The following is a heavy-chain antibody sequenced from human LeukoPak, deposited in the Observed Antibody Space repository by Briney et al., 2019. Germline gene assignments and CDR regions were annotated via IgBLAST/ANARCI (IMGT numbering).Heavy chain of an antibody. D-gene: IGHD6-19*01. J-gene: IGHJ4*02. CDR2: IKQDETAR. V-gene: IGHV3-7*04. CDR1: GFTFSSNW. CDR3: ARGKFGSGWIFDY. Sequence: GGSLRLPCAASGFTFSSNWMSWVRQAPGKGLEWVASIKQDETARFYVDSVKGRFTISRDNAKNSMYLQMNSLRGDDTAVYYCARGKFGSGWIFDYWGQGTLATVSS.